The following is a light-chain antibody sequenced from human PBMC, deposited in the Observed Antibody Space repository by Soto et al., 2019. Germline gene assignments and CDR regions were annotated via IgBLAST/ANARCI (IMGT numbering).Light chain of an antibody. CDR3: QQYDNLPSLT. CDR2: DAS. Sequence: DIQMTQSPSSLSASVGDRVTITCQASQDISNYLNWYQQKPGKAPKLLIYDASNLETGVPSRFIGSGSKTDITFTISSLQAEDIATDYFQQYDNLPSLTFGQGTKVEIK. V-gene: IGKV1-33*01. J-gene: IGKJ1*01. CDR1: QDISNY.